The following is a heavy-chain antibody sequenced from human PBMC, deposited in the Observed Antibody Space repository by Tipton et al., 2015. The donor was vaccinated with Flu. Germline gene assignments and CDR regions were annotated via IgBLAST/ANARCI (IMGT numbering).Heavy chain of an antibody. CDR3: AREAGGARGYSSSPHFDY. V-gene: IGHV4-30-2*01. CDR2: IYHSGST. D-gene: IGHD6-6*01. Sequence: TLSLTCAVSGGSISSGGYSWSWIRQPPGKGLEWIGYIYHSGSTYYNPSLKSRVTISVDRSKNQFSLKLSSVTAADTAVYYCAREAGGARGYSSSPHFDYWGQGTLVTVSS. CDR1: GGSISSGGYS. J-gene: IGHJ4*02.